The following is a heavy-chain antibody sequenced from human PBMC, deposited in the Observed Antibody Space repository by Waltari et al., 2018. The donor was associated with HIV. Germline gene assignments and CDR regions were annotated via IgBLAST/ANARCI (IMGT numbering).Heavy chain of an antibody. V-gene: IGHV1-8*02. Sequence: QVYLVQSGPEVKRPGASVTISCKAYGSPFINFAFNWVRQAAGQGPEWLGWMNPNSGNTASPYIFEERVTMTTDVSTATAYMEMSGLTPEDTAIYYCARNSSAKGNRYFYYGLDVWGQGTPVTV. CDR1: GSPFINFA. J-gene: IGHJ6*02. CDR2: MNPNSGNT. CDR3: ARNSSAKGNRYFYYGLDV. D-gene: IGHD3-22*01.